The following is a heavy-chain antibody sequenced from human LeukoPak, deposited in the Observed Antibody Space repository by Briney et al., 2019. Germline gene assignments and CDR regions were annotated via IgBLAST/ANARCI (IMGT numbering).Heavy chain of an antibody. J-gene: IGHJ5*02. CDR1: GYSFTNYW. CDR3: ARDNVPAGTPHES. V-gene: IGHV5-51*01. D-gene: IGHD2-2*01. Sequence: GESLKISCKGSGYSFTNYWIGWVRQMPGKGLEWMGIIYPGDSDTRYSPSFQGRVTISVDKSINTAYLQLSSLKASDTAMYYCARDNVPAGTPHESWGQGTLVTVSS. CDR2: IYPGDSDT.